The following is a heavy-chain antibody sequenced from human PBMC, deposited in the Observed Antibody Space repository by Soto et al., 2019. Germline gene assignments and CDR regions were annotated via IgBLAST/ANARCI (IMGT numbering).Heavy chain of an antibody. CDR1: GGSISSSNW. D-gene: IGHD3-3*01. CDR2: IYHSGST. J-gene: IGHJ6*02. V-gene: IGHV4-4*02. Sequence: SETLSLTCAVSGGSISSSNWWSWVRQPPGKGLEWIGEIYHSGSTNYNPSLKSRVTISVDKSKNQFSLKLSSVTAADTAVYYCAKRGAYYDFWSGPGDYYYYGMDVWGQGTTVTVSS. CDR3: AKRGAYYDFWSGPGDYYYYGMDV.